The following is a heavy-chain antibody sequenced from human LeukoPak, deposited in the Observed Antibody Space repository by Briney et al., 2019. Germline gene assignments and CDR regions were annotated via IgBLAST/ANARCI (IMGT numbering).Heavy chain of an antibody. J-gene: IGHJ4*02. CDR1: GYTFTSYG. D-gene: IGHD6-19*01. CDR2: ISAYNGNT. Sequence: ASVKVSCKASGYTFTSYGISWVRQAPGQGLEWMGWISAYNGNTNYAQKLQGRVTVTTDTSTSTAYMELRSLRSDDTAVYYCARGRKSSGYTDFDYWGQGTLVTVSS. CDR3: ARGRKSSGYTDFDY. V-gene: IGHV1-18*01.